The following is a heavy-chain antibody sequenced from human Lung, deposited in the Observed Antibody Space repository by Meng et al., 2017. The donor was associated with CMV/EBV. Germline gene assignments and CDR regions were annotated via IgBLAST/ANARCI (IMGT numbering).Heavy chain of an antibody. Sequence: GQLVESGSELKNPGASVTVSCKASGYSFTSYAMNWVRQAPGQGLEWMGWINTNTGNPTYAQGFTGRFVFSLDTSVSTAYLQISSLKAEDTAVYYCARDKIAVAGITGDYWGQGTLVTVSS. V-gene: IGHV7-4-1*02. CDR2: INTNTGNP. J-gene: IGHJ4*02. CDR3: ARDKIAVAGITGDY. D-gene: IGHD6-19*01. CDR1: GYSFTSYA.